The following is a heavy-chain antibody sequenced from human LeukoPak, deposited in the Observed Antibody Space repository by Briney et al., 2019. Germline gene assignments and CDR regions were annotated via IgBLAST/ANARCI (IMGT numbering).Heavy chain of an antibody. CDR2: FYYSKNT. Sequence: SETLSLTCTVSGGSISSSSAYWGWMRQPPGKGLEWIGSFYYSKNTYYNPSLKSRVTISADTSKNQFSLTLGSVSATDTAVYYCVSPCGCSYGYFVYWGQETLVRVPS. V-gene: IGHV4-39*01. CDR3: VSPCGCSYGYFVY. CDR1: GGSISSSSAY. J-gene: IGHJ4*02. D-gene: IGHD5-18*01.